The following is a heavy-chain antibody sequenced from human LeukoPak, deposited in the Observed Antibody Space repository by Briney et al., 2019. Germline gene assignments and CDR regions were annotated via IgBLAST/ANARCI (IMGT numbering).Heavy chain of an antibody. Sequence: GGSLRLSCAASGFTFSSYAMSWVRQAPGKGLEWVSAISGSGGSTYYADSVEGRFTISRDNSKNTLYLQMNSLRAEDTAVYYCAKVSDYDFWSGYPGDYWGQGTLVTVSS. D-gene: IGHD3-3*01. J-gene: IGHJ4*02. CDR2: ISGSGGST. V-gene: IGHV3-23*01. CDR1: GFTFSSYA. CDR3: AKVSDYDFWSGYPGDY.